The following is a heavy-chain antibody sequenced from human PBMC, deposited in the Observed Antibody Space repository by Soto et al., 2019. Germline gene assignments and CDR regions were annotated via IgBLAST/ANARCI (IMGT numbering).Heavy chain of an antibody. D-gene: IGHD6-6*01. Sequence: EVQLVVSGGGLVQPGGSLRLSCAASGFTFSSYWMHWVRQVPGKGLVWVSRINSDGSSTSYADSVNGRFTISRDNAKNTLYLQMNSLRAEDTAVYYCAKTGRLEYSSSSTNRPLDYWGQGTLVTVSS. J-gene: IGHJ4*02. CDR1: GFTFSSYW. CDR2: INSDGSST. V-gene: IGHV3-74*01. CDR3: AKTGRLEYSSSSTNRPLDY.